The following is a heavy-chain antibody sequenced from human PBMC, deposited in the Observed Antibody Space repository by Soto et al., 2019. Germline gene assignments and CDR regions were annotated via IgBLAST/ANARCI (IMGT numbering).Heavy chain of an antibody. V-gene: IGHV3-33*01. J-gene: IGHJ4*02. CDR2: IWYDGSNK. CDR3: ARGSMYYDFWSGYYGY. D-gene: IGHD3-3*01. CDR1: GFTFSSYG. Sequence: QVQLVESGGGVVQPGRSLRLSCAASGFTFSSYGMHWVGQAPGKGLEWVAVIWYDGSNKYYADSVKGRFTISRDNSKNTLDLQRNSLRAEDTAVYYCARGSMYYDFWSGYYGYWGQGTLVTVSS.